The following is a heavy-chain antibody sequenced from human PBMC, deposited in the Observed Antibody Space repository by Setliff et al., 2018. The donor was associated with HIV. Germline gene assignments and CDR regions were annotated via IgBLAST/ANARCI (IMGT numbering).Heavy chain of an antibody. D-gene: IGHD3-16*01. Sequence: GASVKVSCKASGGTFSTYGLSWVRQAPGQGLEWMGIINPSAVTSYGQKFQGRLTVTRDTSTSTVYMDLSSLRSEDTAVYYCVRGGGSSAYPPFEYWGQGTLVTVSS. J-gene: IGHJ4*02. CDR2: INPSAVT. CDR3: VRGGGSSAYPPFEY. CDR1: GGTFSTYG. V-gene: IGHV1-46*01.